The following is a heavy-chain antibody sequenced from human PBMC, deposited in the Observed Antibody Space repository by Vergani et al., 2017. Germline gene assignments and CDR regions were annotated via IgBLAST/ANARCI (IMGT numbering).Heavy chain of an antibody. J-gene: IGHJ6*03. V-gene: IGHV3-11*01. D-gene: IGHD2-2*01. CDR1: GFTFSDYY. CDR2: ISSSGSTI. CDR3: AGVVPPLGYYYYYYYMDV. Sequence: VQLVESGGGLVKPGGSLRLSCAASGFTFSDYYMSWIRQAPGKGLEWVSYISSSGSTIYYADSVKGRFTISRDNAKNSLYLQMNSLRAEDTAVYYCAGVVPPLGYYYYYYYMDVWGKGTTVTVSS.